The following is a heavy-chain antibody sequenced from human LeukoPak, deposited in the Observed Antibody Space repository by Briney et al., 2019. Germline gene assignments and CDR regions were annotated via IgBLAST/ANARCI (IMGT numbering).Heavy chain of an antibody. CDR2: INPNSGGT. V-gene: IGHV1-2*06. Sequence: ASVKVSCKASGYTFTGYYMHWVRQAPGQGLEWMGRINPNSGGTNYAQKFQGRVTMTRDTSISTAYMELSRLRSDDTAVYYCARVSAWFGEFKLHALDIWGQGTMVTVSS. CDR3: ARVSAWFGEFKLHALDI. J-gene: IGHJ3*02. CDR1: GYTFTGYY. D-gene: IGHD3-10*01.